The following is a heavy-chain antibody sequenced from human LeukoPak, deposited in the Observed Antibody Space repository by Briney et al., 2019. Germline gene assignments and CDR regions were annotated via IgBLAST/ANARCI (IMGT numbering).Heavy chain of an antibody. D-gene: IGHD6-19*01. CDR1: GGSISSYY. J-gene: IGHJ6*03. CDR2: IYTSGST. CDR3: ARHMAVAGTLNYYYYYYMDV. Sequence: SETLSLTCTVSGGSISSYYWSWIRQPPGKGLEWIGYIYTSGSTNYNPSLKSRVTISVDTSKNQFSLKLSSVTAADTAVYYCARHMAVAGTLNYYYYYYMDVWGKGTTVTVSS. V-gene: IGHV4-4*09.